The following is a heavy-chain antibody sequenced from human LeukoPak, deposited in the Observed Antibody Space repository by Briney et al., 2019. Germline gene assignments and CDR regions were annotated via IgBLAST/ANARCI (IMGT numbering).Heavy chain of an antibody. CDR1: GGTFSSYA. CDR2: IIPIFGTA. D-gene: IGHD6-6*01. Sequence: SVKVSCKASGGTFSSYAISWVRQAPGQGLEWMGGIIPIFGTANYAQKFQGRVTITADESTSTAYMELSSLRSEDTAVYYCARDKGSSSGVFDCWGQGTLVTVSS. J-gene: IGHJ4*02. CDR3: ARDKGSSSGVFDC. V-gene: IGHV1-69*01.